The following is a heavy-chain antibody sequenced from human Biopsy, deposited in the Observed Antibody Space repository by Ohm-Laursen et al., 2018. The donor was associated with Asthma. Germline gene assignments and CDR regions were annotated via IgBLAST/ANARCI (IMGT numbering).Heavy chain of an antibody. Sequence: ASVKVSCKAPGGTFSNFAISWVRQAPGQGLEWLGGIMTVLGTTNYAQKFQGRVTITADESTSTAYMEVTSLRSEDTATYYCARCQVGYSSGWSLLLKKIYYSGMDVWGQGTAVTVSS. V-gene: IGHV1-69*13. CDR1: GGTFSNFA. CDR2: IMTVLGTT. J-gene: IGHJ6*02. D-gene: IGHD6-19*01. CDR3: ARCQVGYSSGWSLLLKKIYYSGMDV.